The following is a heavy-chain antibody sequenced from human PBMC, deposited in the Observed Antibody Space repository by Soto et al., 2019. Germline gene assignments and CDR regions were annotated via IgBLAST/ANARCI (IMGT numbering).Heavy chain of an antibody. CDR2: ISGSGGST. CDR3: AKDWDTAMVGYYYYYYMDV. J-gene: IGHJ6*03. V-gene: IGHV3-23*01. CDR1: GFTFSSYA. D-gene: IGHD5-18*01. Sequence: GGSLRLSCAASGFTFSSYAMSWVRQAPGKGLEWVSAISGSGGSTYYADSVKGRFTISRDNSKNTLYLQMNSLRAEDTAVYYCAKDWDTAMVGYYYYYYMDVWCIGTTVTVSS.